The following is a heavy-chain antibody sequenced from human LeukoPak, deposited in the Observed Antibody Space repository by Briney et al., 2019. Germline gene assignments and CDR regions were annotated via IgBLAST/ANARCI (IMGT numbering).Heavy chain of an antibody. CDR3: ARAGSDYAYYHYTDV. CDR2: MNPNSGNT. V-gene: IGHV1-8*03. J-gene: IGHJ6*03. Sequence: ASVKVSCEPRGYTSTMYEISSGRQATGQGLEWRGWMNPNSGNTGYAQKFQGRVTITRNTSISTAYMELSSLRSEDTAVYYCARAGSDYAYYHYTDVWGKGTTVTVSS. CDR1: GYTSTMYE. D-gene: IGHD1-26*01.